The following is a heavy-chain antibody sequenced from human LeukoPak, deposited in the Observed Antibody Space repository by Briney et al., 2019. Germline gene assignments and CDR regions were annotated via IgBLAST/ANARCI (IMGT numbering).Heavy chain of an antibody. D-gene: IGHD2-8*01. V-gene: IGHV4-34*01. J-gene: IGHJ5*02. Sequence: SETLSLTCAVYGGSFSGYYWGWIRQPPGKGLEWIGEINHSGSTNYNPSLKSRVTISVDTSKNQFSLKLSSVTAADTAVYYCARGVLGYCTNGVCWNWFDPWGQGTLVTVSS. CDR3: ARGVLGYCTNGVCWNWFDP. CDR1: GGSFSGYY. CDR2: INHSGST.